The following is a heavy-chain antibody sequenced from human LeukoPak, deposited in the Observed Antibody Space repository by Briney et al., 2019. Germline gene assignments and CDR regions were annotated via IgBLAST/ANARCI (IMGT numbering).Heavy chain of an antibody. J-gene: IGHJ4*02. CDR2: IYHSRST. CDR3: ARDRDSSSWYHFFDY. Sequence: SQTLSLTCTVSGGSISSGGYYWSWIRQPPGKGLEWIGYIYHSRSTYYNPSLKSRVTISVDRSKNQFSLKLSSVTAADTAVYYCARDRDSSSWYHFFDYWGQGTLVTVSS. V-gene: IGHV4-30-2*01. CDR1: GGSISSGGYY. D-gene: IGHD6-13*01.